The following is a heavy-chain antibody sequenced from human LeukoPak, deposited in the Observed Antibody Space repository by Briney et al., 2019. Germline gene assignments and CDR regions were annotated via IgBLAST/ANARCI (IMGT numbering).Heavy chain of an antibody. CDR3: ARQVTTVTTQKPYYYGMDV. J-gene: IGHJ6*02. D-gene: IGHD4-17*01. CDR2: IDPSDSYT. CDR1: GYSFTSYW. V-gene: IGHV5-10-1*01. Sequence: GESLWISCKGSGYSFTSYWISWVRQMPGKGLEWMGRIDPSDSYTNYSPSFQGHVTISADKSISTAYLQWSGLKASDTAMYYCARQVTTVTTQKPYYYGMDVWGQGTTVTVSS.